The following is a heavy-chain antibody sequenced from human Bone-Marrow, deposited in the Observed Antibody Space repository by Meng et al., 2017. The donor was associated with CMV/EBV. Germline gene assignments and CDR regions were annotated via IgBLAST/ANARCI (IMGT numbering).Heavy chain of an antibody. CDR2: IIPILGIA. V-gene: IGHV1-69*02. Sequence: NASCKASGGTFSSYTISWVRQAPGQGLEWMGRIIPILGIANYAQKFQGRVTITADKSTSTAYMELSSLRSEDTAVYYCASFGDSHGYWGQGTLVTVSS. D-gene: IGHD3-16*01. J-gene: IGHJ4*02. CDR3: ASFGDSHGY. CDR1: GGTFSSYT.